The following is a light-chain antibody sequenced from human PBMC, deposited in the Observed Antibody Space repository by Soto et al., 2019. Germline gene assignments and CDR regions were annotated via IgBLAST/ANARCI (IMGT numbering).Light chain of an antibody. CDR2: AAS. J-gene: IGKJ1*01. CDR1: QSVSGW. CDR3: QQSYSTPPGK. Sequence: DIQMTHSPSTLSASVGDTVTVTFRASQSVSGWLAWYQQKPGKAPKLLIYAASSLQSWVPSRFSGSGSGTDFTLTISSLQPEDFATYYCQQSYSTPPGKFGQGTKVDIK. V-gene: IGKV1-39*01.